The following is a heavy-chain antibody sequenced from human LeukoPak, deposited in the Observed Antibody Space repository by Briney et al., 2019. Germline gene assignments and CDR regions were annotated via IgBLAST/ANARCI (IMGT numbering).Heavy chain of an antibody. V-gene: IGHV4-61*02. CDR1: GGSISSGSYY. D-gene: IGHD4-23*01. J-gene: IGHJ2*01. CDR2: IYTSGST. Sequence: PSQTLSLTCTVSGGSISSGSYYWSWIRQPAGKGLEWIGRIYTSGSTNYNPSLKSRVTISVDTSKNQSSLKLSSVTAADTAVYYCAREIMTTVVTRDWYFDLWGRGTLVTVSS. CDR3: AREIMTTVVTRDWYFDL.